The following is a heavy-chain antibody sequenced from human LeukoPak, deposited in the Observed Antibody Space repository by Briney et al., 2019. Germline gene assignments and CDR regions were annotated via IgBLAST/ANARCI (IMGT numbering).Heavy chain of an antibody. D-gene: IGHD2-15*01. J-gene: IGHJ5*02. CDR3: AREKSSYCSGGSCYLSRFGP. Sequence: GGSLRLSCAASGFTFSDYYMSWIRQAPGKGLEWVSYISSSSSYTNYADSVKGRFTIPRDNAKNSLYLQMNSLRAEDTAVYYCAREKSSYCSGGSCYLSRFGPWGQGTLVTVSS. V-gene: IGHV3-11*06. CDR1: GFTFSDYY. CDR2: ISSSSSYT.